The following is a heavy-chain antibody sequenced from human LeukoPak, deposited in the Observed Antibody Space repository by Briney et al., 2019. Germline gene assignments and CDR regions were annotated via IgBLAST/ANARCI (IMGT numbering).Heavy chain of an antibody. CDR3: ARDGTVVVAERVDY. Sequence: GGSLRLSCAASGFAFSSYAMSWVRQAPGKGLEWVSAISGSGGSTYYADSVKGRFTISRDNAKNSLYLQMNSLRAEDTAVYYCARDGTVVVAERVDYWGQGTLVTVSS. J-gene: IGHJ4*02. D-gene: IGHD2-15*01. CDR1: GFAFSSYA. V-gene: IGHV3-23*01. CDR2: ISGSGGST.